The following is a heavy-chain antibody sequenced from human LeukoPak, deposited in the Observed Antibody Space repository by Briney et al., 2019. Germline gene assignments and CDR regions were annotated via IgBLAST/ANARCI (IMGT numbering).Heavy chain of an antibody. J-gene: IGHJ4*02. Sequence: SETLSLTCTVSGGSISSSSYYWGWIRQPPGKGLEWIGSIYYSGSTYYNPSLKSRVTISVDTSKNQFSLKLSSVTAGDTAVYYCARQITFEGVIVFDYWGQGTLVTVSS. CDR1: GGSISSSSYY. V-gene: IGHV4-39*01. CDR2: IYYSGST. CDR3: ARQITFEGVIVFDY. D-gene: IGHD3-16*02.